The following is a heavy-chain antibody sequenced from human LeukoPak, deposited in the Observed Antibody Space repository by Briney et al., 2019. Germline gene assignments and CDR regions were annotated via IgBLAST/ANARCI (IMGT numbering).Heavy chain of an antibody. CDR3: AIPRYGDYGPTDAFGI. D-gene: IGHD4-17*01. CDR2: IYPGDSDT. V-gene: IGHV5-51*01. J-gene: IGHJ3*02. CDR1: GYSFTSYW. Sequence: GESLKISCKGSGYSFTSYWIGWVRQMPGKGLEWMGIIYPGDSDTRYSPSFQGQVTISADKSISTAYLQWSSLKASDTAMYYCAIPRYGDYGPTDAFGIWGQGTMVTVSS.